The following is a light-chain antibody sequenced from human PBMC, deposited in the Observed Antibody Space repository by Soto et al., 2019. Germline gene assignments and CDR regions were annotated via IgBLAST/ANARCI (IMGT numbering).Light chain of an antibody. V-gene: IGLV2-14*01. Sequence: QSVLTQPASVSGSPGQSITISCTGTSSDVGGYNYVSWYQQHPGKAPKLMIYDVSNRPSGVSNRFSGSKSGNTASLTISGLQAEVEADYYCSSYTSSSVVFGGGTNLTVL. J-gene: IGLJ2*01. CDR1: SSDVGGYNY. CDR2: DVS. CDR3: SSYTSSSVV.